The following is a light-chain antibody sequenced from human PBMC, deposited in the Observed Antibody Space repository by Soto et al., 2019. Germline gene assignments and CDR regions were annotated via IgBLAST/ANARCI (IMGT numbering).Light chain of an antibody. CDR3: SSYTGNSTLAV. CDR1: SSDVGGYNY. J-gene: IGLJ7*01. CDR2: DVS. V-gene: IGLV2-14*01. Sequence: QSALTQPASVSGSPGQSITISCTGTSSDVGGYNYVSWYQQHPGKAPKLMIYDVSNRPSGVSNRFSGSKSGNTASLTISGLQAEDEAGYYYSSYTGNSTLAVFGGGTQLTVL.